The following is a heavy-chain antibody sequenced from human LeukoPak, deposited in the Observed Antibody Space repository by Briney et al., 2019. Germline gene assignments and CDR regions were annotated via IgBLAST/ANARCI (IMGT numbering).Heavy chain of an antibody. CDR2: IWYDGSNK. J-gene: IGHJ6*03. CDR1: GFTFSSYG. V-gene: IGHV3-33*06. CDR3: AKVHRTYYYYMDV. Sequence: GGSLRLSCAASGFTFSSYGMHWVRQAPGKGLEWVAVIWYDGSNKYYADSVEGRFTISRDNSKNTLYLQMNSLRAEDTAVYYCAKVHRTYYYYMDVWGKGTTVTVSS.